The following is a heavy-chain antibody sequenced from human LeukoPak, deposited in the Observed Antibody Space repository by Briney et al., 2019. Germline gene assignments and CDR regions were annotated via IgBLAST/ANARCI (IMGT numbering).Heavy chain of an antibody. J-gene: IGHJ6*02. CDR3: ARDGGQTPSGSYYKGYYYYGMDV. Sequence: GASVKVSCKASGYTFTGYFIHWVRQAPGQGLEWMGWINPNSGGTNYAQKFQGRVTMTRDTSISTAYMELSRLRSDDTAVYYCARDGGQTPSGSYYKGYYYYGMDVWGQGTTVTVSS. CDR2: INPNSGGT. V-gene: IGHV1-2*02. CDR1: GYTFTGYF. D-gene: IGHD3-10*01.